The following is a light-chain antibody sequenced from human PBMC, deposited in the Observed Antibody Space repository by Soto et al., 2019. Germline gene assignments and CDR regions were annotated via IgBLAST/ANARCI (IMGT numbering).Light chain of an antibody. CDR2: DAS. V-gene: IGKV1-5*01. J-gene: IGKJ1*01. Sequence: DIQMTQSPSTLSASVGDRVTITCRASQSISSWLAWYQQKPGKARKLLIYDASSLESGVQSSFSGSGSGTEFTLTIRSLQPDDFATYYCQQYNSYRPXGQGTKVDIK. CDR3: QQYNSYRP. CDR1: QSISSW.